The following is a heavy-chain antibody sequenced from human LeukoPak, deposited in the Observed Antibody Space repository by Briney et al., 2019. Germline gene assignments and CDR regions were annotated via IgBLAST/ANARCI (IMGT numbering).Heavy chain of an antibody. Sequence: GGSLRLSCAASGFTFSSYAMSWVRQAPGKGPEWVSAISGSGGSTYYADSVKGRFTISRDNSKNTLYLQMNSLRAEDTAVYYCAKAGDGMGPGSGWYGYYYGMDVWGQGTTVTVSS. D-gene: IGHD6-19*01. CDR3: AKAGDGMGPGSGWYGYYYGMDV. CDR2: ISGSGGST. CDR1: GFTFSSYA. V-gene: IGHV3-23*01. J-gene: IGHJ6*02.